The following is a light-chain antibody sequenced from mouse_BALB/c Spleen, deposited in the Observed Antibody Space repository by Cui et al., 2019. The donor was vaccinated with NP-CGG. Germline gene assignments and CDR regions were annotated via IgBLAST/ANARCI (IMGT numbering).Light chain of an antibody. CDR3: ALWYSNHWV. CDR1: TGAVTTSNY. CDR2: GTN. V-gene: IGLV1*01. J-gene: IGLJ1*01. Sequence: QADLSQESALTTSPGETVTLTCRSNTGAVTTSNYANWVQEKPDHLFTGLIGGTNNRAPGVPARFSGSLIGDKAALTITGAQTEDEAIYFCALWYSNHWVFGGGTKLTVL.